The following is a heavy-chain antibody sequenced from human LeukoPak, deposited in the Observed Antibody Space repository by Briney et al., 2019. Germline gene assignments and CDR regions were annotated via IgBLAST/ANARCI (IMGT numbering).Heavy chain of an antibody. CDR1: GFTLSNAW. D-gene: IGHD2-15*01. V-gene: IGHV3-23*01. CDR3: AKATRCSGGSCYAAFDI. J-gene: IGHJ3*02. CDR2: ISGSGGST. Sequence: GGSLRLSCAASGFTLSNAWMSWVRQAPGKGLEWVSAISGSGGSTYYADSVKGRFTISRDNSKNTLYLQMNSLRAEDTAVYYCAKATRCSGGSCYAAFDIWGRGTMVTVSS.